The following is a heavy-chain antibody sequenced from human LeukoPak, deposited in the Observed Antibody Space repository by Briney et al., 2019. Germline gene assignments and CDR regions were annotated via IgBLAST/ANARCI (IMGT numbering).Heavy chain of an antibody. J-gene: IGHJ4*02. CDR2: IRQDDSEE. CDR1: GFTFSDYW. V-gene: IGHV3-7*01. D-gene: IGHD1-1*01. CDR3: ATDRNVATWDPRFNY. Sequence: GGSLRLSCSASGFTFSDYWMMWVRQAPGKGLEWVGNIRQDDSEENYVDSVKGRFTISRDNAKFSLYLQMNRLRAEDTAIYYCATDRNVATWDPRFNYWGQGTLVTVSS.